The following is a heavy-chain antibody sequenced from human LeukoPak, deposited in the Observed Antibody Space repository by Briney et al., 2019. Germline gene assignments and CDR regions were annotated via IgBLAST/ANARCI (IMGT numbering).Heavy chain of an antibody. Sequence: ASARVSCKASGYSFTVYYLHWVRQAPGQGLEWVGWINCNTGGTNYAQKFQSRVSMTRDTSISTVYMDLSRLRRDYTAVYYCARTPYNFDSSGYFYYWGQGTLVTISS. V-gene: IGHV1-2*02. D-gene: IGHD3-22*01. CDR1: GYSFTVYY. J-gene: IGHJ4*02. CDR3: ARTPYNFDSSGYFYY. CDR2: INCNTGGT.